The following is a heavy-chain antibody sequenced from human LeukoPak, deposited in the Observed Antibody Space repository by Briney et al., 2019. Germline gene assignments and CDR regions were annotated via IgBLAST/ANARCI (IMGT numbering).Heavy chain of an antibody. V-gene: IGHV1-8*03. D-gene: IGHD6-13*01. Sequence: ASVKVSCKASGYTFTSYDINWVRQATGQGLEWMGWMNPNSGNTGYAQKFQGRVTITRNTSISTAYMELSSLRSEDTAVYYCARGREYSSSWYGIYYYYYYYMDVWGKGTTVTVSS. J-gene: IGHJ6*03. CDR1: GYTFTSYD. CDR2: MNPNSGNT. CDR3: ARGREYSSSWYGIYYYYYYYMDV.